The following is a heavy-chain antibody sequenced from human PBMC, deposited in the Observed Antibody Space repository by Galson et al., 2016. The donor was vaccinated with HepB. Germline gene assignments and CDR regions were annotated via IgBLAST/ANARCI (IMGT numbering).Heavy chain of an antibody. CDR1: GASITNARFF. CDR2: ISYSGLT. V-gene: IGHV4-39*02. CDR3: ARLTWEVLGWFDT. Sequence: SETLSLTCIVSGASITNARFFWGWLRQPPGKGLERIGCISYSGLTNYNPSFHGRVTISVETSKDHFSLEINSVTGADTAVYFCARLTWEVLGWFDTWGQGTLVTVSS. D-gene: IGHD1-26*01. J-gene: IGHJ5*02.